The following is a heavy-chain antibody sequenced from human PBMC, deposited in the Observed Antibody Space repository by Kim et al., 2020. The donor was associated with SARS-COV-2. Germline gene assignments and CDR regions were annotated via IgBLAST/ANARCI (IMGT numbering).Heavy chain of an antibody. CDR3: ARGWNGLRYFDSVIGFDN. CDR1: GGSFSGYY. D-gene: IGHD3-9*01. CDR2: INHSGST. V-gene: IGHV4-34*01. Sequence: SETLSLTCAVYGGSFSGYYWSWIRQPPGKGLEWIGEINHSGSTNYNPSLKSRVAISVDTSKNQFSLKLSSVTAADTAVYYCARGWNGLRYFDSVIGFDNWGQGTMVTVSS. J-gene: IGHJ4*02.